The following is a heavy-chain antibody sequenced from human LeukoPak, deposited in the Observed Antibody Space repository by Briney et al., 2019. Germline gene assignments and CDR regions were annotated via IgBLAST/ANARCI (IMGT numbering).Heavy chain of an antibody. CDR3: ARDFSAGVDY. D-gene: IGHD2/OR15-2a*01. CDR1: GFTLSSYW. Sequence: GGSLRLSCAASGFTLSSYWMHWVRQAPGKGLVWVSRISSDGSTTIYADSVKGRFTISRDNAKNTLYLQMNSLRAEDTAVYYCARDFSAGVDYWGQGTLVTVSS. V-gene: IGHV3-74*01. J-gene: IGHJ4*02. CDR2: ISSDGSTT.